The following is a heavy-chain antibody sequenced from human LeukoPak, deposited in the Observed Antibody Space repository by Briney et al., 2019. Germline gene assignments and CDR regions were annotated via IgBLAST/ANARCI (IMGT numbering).Heavy chain of an antibody. Sequence: GGSLRLSCAASGFTFSSYWMSCVRQAPGKGLEWVSVIYSGGSTYYADSVKGRFTISRDNSKNTLYLQMNSLRAEDTAVYYCASTYCSSTSCYPYWGQGTLVTVSS. CDR1: GFTFSSYW. V-gene: IGHV3-53*01. CDR2: IYSGGST. D-gene: IGHD2-2*01. J-gene: IGHJ4*02. CDR3: ASTYCSSTSCYPY.